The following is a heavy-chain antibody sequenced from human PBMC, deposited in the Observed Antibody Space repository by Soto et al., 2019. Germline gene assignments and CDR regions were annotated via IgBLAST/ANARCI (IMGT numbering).Heavy chain of an antibody. CDR1: GYSFTDYK. D-gene: IGHD4-17*01. CDR2: VDPNGGGS. Sequence: GASVKVSCKTSGYSFTDYKLHWVRQAPGQGLEWMGWVDPNGGGSNSVQKFQGSVTMTWDTSITTAYLDLTRLTTNDTATYFCATWVDYGDFEGFDFWG. V-gene: IGHV1-2*04. J-gene: IGHJ4*01. CDR3: ATWVDYGDFEGFDF.